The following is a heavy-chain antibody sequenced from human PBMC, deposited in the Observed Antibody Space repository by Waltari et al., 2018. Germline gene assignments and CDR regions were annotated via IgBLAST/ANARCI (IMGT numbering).Heavy chain of an antibody. CDR3: ARQGTPYYYDSSGYYYFDY. CDR2: IYPGDSDT. D-gene: IGHD3-22*01. CDR1: GSSFTSYW. J-gene: IGHJ4*02. V-gene: IGHV5-51*01. Sequence: EVQLVQSGAEVKKPGESLTISCKGSGSSFTSYWIGWVRQMTGKGLEWMGIIYPGDSDTRYSPSFQGQVTISADKSISTAYLQWSSLKASDTAMYYCARQGTPYYYDSSGYYYFDYWGQGTLVTVSS.